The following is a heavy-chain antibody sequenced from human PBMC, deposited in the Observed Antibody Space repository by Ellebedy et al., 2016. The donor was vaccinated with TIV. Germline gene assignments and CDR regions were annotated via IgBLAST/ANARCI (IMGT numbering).Heavy chain of an antibody. Sequence: GESLKISCAASGFTFSSSWVHWVRQVPGKGLVWVARINGDGSNIRYADSVKGRFAISSYNAKNTLYLQMNALSAEETAVYYCARVGCSDASCYYYDYYYMDVWGKGTAVTVTS. CDR3: ARVGCSDASCYYYDYYYMDV. J-gene: IGHJ6*03. D-gene: IGHD2-15*01. CDR2: INGDGSNI. CDR1: GFTFSSSW. V-gene: IGHV3-74*01.